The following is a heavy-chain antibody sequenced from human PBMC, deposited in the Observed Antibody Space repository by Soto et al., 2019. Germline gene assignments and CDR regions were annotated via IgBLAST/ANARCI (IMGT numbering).Heavy chain of an antibody. J-gene: IGHJ4*02. D-gene: IGHD6-6*01. Sequence: EVQLVESGGGLLQPGGSLRLSCAASGFTFTDYWMHWVRQVPGKGLVWVSRINGDGSSTNYADSVKGRFTISRDNAKNTVHLQMNSLRADDTALFYCARAVRGSYGFDFWGQGTLVTVSS. CDR3: ARAVRGSYGFDF. CDR1: GFTFTDYW. CDR2: INGDGSST. V-gene: IGHV3-74*01.